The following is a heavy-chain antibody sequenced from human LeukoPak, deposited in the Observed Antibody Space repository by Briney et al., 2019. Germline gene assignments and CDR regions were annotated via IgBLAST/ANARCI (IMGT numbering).Heavy chain of an antibody. CDR2: FDPEDGET. CDR1: GYTLTELS. J-gene: IGHJ4*02. Sequence: ASVKVSCKVSGYTLTELSMHWVRQAPGKGLEWVGGFDPEDGETIYAQKFQGRVTMTEDTSTDTAYMELSSLRSEDTAVYYCATDFPPSNGFDYWGQGTLVTVSS. CDR3: ATDFPPSNGFDY. D-gene: IGHD4-17*01. V-gene: IGHV1-24*01.